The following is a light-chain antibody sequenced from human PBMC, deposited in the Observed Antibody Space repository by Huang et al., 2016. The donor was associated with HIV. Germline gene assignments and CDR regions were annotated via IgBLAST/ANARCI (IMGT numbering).Light chain of an antibody. CDR2: VAS. CDR3: QKYDSAPRT. J-gene: IGKJ1*01. V-gene: IGKV1-27*01. Sequence: IQMTQSPSSLSSFVGDTVPITCRVSQVIGNSLAWYQQKPGGPPKLLIYVASTLQSGVPSRFSGSGSGTDFTLTISNLQTEDVATYYCQKYDSAPRTFGQGTRV. CDR1: QVIGNS.